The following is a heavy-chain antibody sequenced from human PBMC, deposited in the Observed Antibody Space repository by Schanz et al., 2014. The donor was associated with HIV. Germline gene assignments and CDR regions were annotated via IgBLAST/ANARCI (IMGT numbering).Heavy chain of an antibody. V-gene: IGHV3-23*04. D-gene: IGHD2-15*01. CDR2: ISGSSIT. J-gene: IGHJ2*01. CDR1: GFTFSSYA. CDR3: ALSRPSGYGGSWYFDL. Sequence: VQVVESGGGVVQPERSLRVSCAASGFTFSSYAMSWVRQAPGKGLEWVSAISGSSITYSADSVKGRFTISRDNSKNTLYLQMNSLRAEDTAVYYCALSRPSGYGGSWYFDLWGRGTLVAVSS.